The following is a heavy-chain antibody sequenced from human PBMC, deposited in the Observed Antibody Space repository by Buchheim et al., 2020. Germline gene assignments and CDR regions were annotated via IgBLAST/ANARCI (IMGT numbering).Heavy chain of an antibody. CDR2: IRSAGG. Sequence: EVQLAESGGGLIQPGGSLRLSCSASGLTFGEESMNWVRQAPGKGLEWISRIRSAGGSYAASVKGRFTISSDKAKSSLYLQMNSLRIEDTAVYFCVRDLSWSFDCWGQG. CDR3: VRDLSWSFDC. D-gene: IGHD3-3*01. J-gene: IGHJ4*02. V-gene: IGHV3-48*01. CDR1: GLTFGEES.